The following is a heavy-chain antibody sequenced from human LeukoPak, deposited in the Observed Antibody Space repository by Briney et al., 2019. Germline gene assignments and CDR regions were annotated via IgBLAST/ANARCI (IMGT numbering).Heavy chain of an antibody. J-gene: IGHJ4*02. CDR3: AREGGYGSGGLDY. V-gene: IGHV4-39*02. D-gene: IGHD3-10*01. Sequence: PSETLSLTCAVSGASISGSGYYWGWIRQPPGQGLEWIGTIYYSGRTYYNPSLKSRVSISIDTSKNQFSLKLSSVTAADTAVYYCAREGGYGSGGLDYWGQGTLVTVSS. CDR2: IYYSGRT. CDR1: GASISGSGYY.